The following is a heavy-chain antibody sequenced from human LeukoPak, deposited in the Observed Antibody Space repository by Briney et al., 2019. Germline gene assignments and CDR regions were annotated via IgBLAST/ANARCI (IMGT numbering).Heavy chain of an antibody. CDR3: ARAHTSSWYMDY. Sequence: KPSETLSLTCSVSGGSISSYYWSWIRQPPGKGLEWIGYIYSSGSTYYNPSLKSRVTISVDTPENQLSLRLNSVTAADTALYYCARAHTSSWYMDYWGQGTLVTVSS. CDR2: IYSSGST. V-gene: IGHV4-59*01. D-gene: IGHD6-13*01. J-gene: IGHJ4*02. CDR1: GGSISSYY.